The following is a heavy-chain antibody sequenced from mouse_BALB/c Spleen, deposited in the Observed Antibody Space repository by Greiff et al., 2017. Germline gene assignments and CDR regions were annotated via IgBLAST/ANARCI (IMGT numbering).Heavy chain of an antibody. CDR3: ARGGSSPFAY. CDR2: IDPSDSET. J-gene: IGHJ3*01. D-gene: IGHD1-1*01. Sequence: VQLQQSGPQLVRPGASVKISCKASGYSFTSYWMHWVKQRPGQGLEWIGMIDPSDSETRLNQKCKDKATLTVDKSSSTAYMQLSSPTTEDSAVYNCARGGSSPFAYWGQGTLVTVSA. V-gene: IGHV1S127*01. CDR1: GYSFTSYW.